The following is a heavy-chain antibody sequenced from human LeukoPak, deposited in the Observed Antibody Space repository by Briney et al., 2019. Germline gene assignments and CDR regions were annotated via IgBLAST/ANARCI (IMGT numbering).Heavy chain of an antibody. D-gene: IGHD6-13*01. CDR3: ARQKEYIAATTYFDY. Sequence: SETLSLTCTVSGGSISSSTYYWGWIRQPPGKGLEWIGTIYYSGSTYYNPSLKSRVTISVDTSKNQFSLKLSSVTAADTAVYYCARQKEYIAATTYFDYWGPGTLVTVSS. J-gene: IGHJ4*02. CDR1: GGSISSSTYY. CDR2: IYYSGST. V-gene: IGHV4-39*01.